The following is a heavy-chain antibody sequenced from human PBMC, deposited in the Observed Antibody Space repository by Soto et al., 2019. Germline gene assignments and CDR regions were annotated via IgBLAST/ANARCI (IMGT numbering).Heavy chain of an antibody. D-gene: IGHD2-2*01. CDR3: ARRVVPADIDY. V-gene: IGHV4-39*01. J-gene: IGHJ4*02. CDR2: IYYSGST. Sequence: QLQLQESGPGLVKPSETLSLTCTVSGGSISSSSYYWGWIRQPPGKGLEWIGSIYYSGSTYYNPSLKSRVTISVDTSKNQFSLKLSSVTAADTAVYYCARRVVPADIDYWGQGTLVTVSS. CDR1: GGSISSSSYY.